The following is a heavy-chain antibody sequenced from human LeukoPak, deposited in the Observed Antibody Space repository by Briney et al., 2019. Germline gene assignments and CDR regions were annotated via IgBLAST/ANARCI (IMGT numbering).Heavy chain of an antibody. J-gene: IGHJ4*02. V-gene: IGHV4-39*07. Sequence: NSSETLSLTCTVSGGSISSSSYYWSWIRQPPGKGLEWIGEINHSGSTNYNPSLKSRVTISVDTSKNQFSLKLSSVTAADTAVYYCARGYDFGYWGQGTLVTVSS. CDR1: GGSISSSSYY. CDR2: INHSGST. CDR3: ARGYDFGY. D-gene: IGHD5-12*01.